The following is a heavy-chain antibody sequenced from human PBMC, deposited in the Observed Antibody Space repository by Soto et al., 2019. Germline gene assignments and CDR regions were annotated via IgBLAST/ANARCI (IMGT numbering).Heavy chain of an antibody. CDR1: GYTFTSYG. Sequence: QVQLVQSGAEVKKPGASVKVSCKASGYTFTSYGISWARQAPGQGLEWMGWISAYNGNTNYAQKLQGRVTMTTDTSTSTAYMELSSLGSEGTAVYCCASGTTYYDILTGYYPAPITRSARLGSDSGMDVWGQGTTVTV. D-gene: IGHD3-9*01. V-gene: IGHV1-18*01. CDR3: ASGTTYYDILTGYYPAPITRSARLGSDSGMDV. J-gene: IGHJ6*02. CDR2: ISAYNGNT.